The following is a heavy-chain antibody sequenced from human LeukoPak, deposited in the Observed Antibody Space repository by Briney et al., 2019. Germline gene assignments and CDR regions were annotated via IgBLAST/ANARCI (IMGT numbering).Heavy chain of an antibody. J-gene: IGHJ4*02. CDR1: GGTFSSYA. Sequence: SVKVSCKASGGTFSSYAISWLRQAPGQGLEWMGGIIPIFGTANYAQKFQGRVTITADESTSTAYMELSSLRSEDTAVYYCARDLRRYYDSSGYPLDYWGQGTLVTVSS. D-gene: IGHD3-22*01. V-gene: IGHV1-69*01. CDR3: ARDLRRYYDSSGYPLDY. CDR2: IIPIFGTA.